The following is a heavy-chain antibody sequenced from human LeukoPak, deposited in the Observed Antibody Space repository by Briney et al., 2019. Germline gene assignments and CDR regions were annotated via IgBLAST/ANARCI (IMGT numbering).Heavy chain of an antibody. D-gene: IGHD6-19*01. CDR2: INPNSGGT. CDR1: GGTFSSYA. J-gene: IGHJ4*02. CDR3: ASSVRGSSGWYPAYSFDY. V-gene: IGHV1-2*06. Sequence: GSSVKVSCKASGGTFSSYAISWVRQAPGQGLEWMGRINPNSGGTNYAQKFQGRVTMTRDTSISTAYMELSRLRSDDTAVYYCASSVRGSSGWYPAYSFDYWGQGTLVTVSS.